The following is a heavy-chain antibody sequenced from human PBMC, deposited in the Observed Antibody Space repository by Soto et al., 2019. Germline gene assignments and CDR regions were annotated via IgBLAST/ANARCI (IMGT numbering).Heavy chain of an antibody. V-gene: IGHV3-74*01. J-gene: IGHJ4*02. D-gene: IGHD3-10*01. CDR2: INGDGSGT. Sequence: EVQLVESGGGLVQPGGSLSLSCAASGFTFTGSWLHWVRQAPGKGLVWVSRINGDGSGTSYADFVKGRFIISRDDAKKTLFLQMNGLRAEDTAVYYCARGIFGSGTANDYWGQGTLVTVSS. CDR3: ARGIFGSGTANDY. CDR1: GFTFTGSW.